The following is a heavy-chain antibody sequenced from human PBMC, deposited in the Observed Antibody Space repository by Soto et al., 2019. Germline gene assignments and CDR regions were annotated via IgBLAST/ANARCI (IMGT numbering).Heavy chain of an antibody. V-gene: IGHV4-31*03. CDR3: ATDRRGVTPVDYYYYGMDV. J-gene: IGHJ6*02. CDR2: IYYSGST. CDR1: GGSISSGGYY. D-gene: IGHD3-10*01. Sequence: SETLSLTCTVSGGSISSGGYYWSWIRQHPGKGLEWIGYIYYSGSTYYNPSLKSRVTISVDTSKNQFSLKLSSVTAADTAVYYCATDRRGVTPVDYYYYGMDVWGQGTTVTVSS.